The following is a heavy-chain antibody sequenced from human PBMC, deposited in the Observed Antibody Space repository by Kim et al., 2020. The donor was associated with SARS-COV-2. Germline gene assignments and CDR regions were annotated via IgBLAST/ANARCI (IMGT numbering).Heavy chain of an antibody. D-gene: IGHD4-17*01. CDR3: AKEVGCGDYLLGGFDY. CDR1: GFTFSSYA. CDR2: ISVSGGST. Sequence: GGSLRLSCAASGFTFSSYAMSWVRQAPGKGLEWVSAISVSGGSTYYADSVKGRFTISRDNSKNTLYLQMNSLRAEDTAVYYCAKEVGCGDYLLGGFDYWGQGTLVTVSS. V-gene: IGHV3-23*01. J-gene: IGHJ4*02.